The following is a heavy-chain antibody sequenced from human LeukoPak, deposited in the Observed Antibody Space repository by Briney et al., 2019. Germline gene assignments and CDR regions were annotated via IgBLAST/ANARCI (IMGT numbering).Heavy chain of an antibody. V-gene: IGHV3-21*04. Sequence: GGSLRLSCAASGFTFSSYSMNWVRQAPGKGLEWVSSISSSSSYIYYADSVKGRFTISRDNSKNTLYLQMNSLRAEDTAVYYCAKDLRAYYDSSGYSYWGQGTLVTVSS. J-gene: IGHJ4*02. CDR3: AKDLRAYYDSSGYSY. CDR1: GFTFSSYS. CDR2: ISSSSSYI. D-gene: IGHD3-22*01.